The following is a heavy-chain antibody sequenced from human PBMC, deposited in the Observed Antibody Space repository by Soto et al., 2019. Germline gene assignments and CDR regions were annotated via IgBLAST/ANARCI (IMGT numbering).Heavy chain of an antibody. J-gene: IGHJ6*03. Sequence: QVQLQLSGPGLVTPSQTLSLTCAISGDSVSSNSAGWNWIRQTPSRGLEWLGRTYYRSKWYFNYAVSVASRITINPDTSKNHFSLQLSSVTPADTAVYYCARGSWDDVSGHYYMDVWGKGTTVTVSS. CDR3: ARGSWDDVSGHYYMDV. V-gene: IGHV6-1*01. CDR2: TYYRSKWYF. D-gene: IGHD1-1*01. CDR1: GDSVSSNSAG.